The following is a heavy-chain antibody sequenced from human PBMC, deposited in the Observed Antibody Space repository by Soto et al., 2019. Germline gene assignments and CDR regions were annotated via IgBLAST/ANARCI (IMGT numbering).Heavy chain of an antibody. J-gene: IGHJ4*02. CDR1: GFTFSASA. Sequence: GGSLRLSCAASGFTFSASAMHWVRQASGKGLEWVGRIRSNGRTAYAASMQGRFTISRDDSKKTAYLQLNSLKTDDTAVYYCARLDCSGGSCYPYYFEHGGQGALVTVSS. D-gene: IGHD2-15*01. V-gene: IGHV3-73*01. CDR3: ARLDCSGGSCYPYYFEH. CDR2: IRSNGRT.